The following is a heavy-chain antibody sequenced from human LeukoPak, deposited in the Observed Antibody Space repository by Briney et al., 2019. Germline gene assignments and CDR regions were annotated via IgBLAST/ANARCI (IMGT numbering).Heavy chain of an antibody. CDR2: ISSSGSTI. J-gene: IGHJ6*02. D-gene: IGHD2-2*01. CDR3: ARDLVVVSVNPYYYGMDV. CDR1: GFTFSDYY. Sequence: GGSLRLSCAASGFTFSDYYMSWIRQAPGKGLEWVSYISSSGSTIYYADSVKGRFTISRDNAKNSLYLQMNSLRAEDTAVYYCARDLVVVSVNPYYYGMDVWGQGTTVTVSS. V-gene: IGHV3-11*01.